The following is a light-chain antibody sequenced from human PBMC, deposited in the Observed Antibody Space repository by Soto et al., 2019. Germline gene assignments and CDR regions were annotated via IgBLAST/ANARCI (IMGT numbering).Light chain of an antibody. J-gene: IGKJ1*01. Sequence: ETVLTQSPATLSVSPGERVTLSCRASQSLNSNLAWYQQKLGQAPRVLIYSASTRATGVPARFGGSGSGTEFILTITSLQSEDFGLYYCHEYNTWPWTFGQGTRVEIK. V-gene: IGKV3-15*01. CDR2: SAS. CDR3: HEYNTWPWT. CDR1: QSLNSN.